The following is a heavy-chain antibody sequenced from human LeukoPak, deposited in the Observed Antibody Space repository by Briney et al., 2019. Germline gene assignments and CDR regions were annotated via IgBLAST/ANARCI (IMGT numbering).Heavy chain of an antibody. CDR1: GYTFTNYG. CDR2: ISAYNGNT. D-gene: IGHD6-25*01. V-gene: IGHV1-18*01. J-gene: IGHJ5*02. Sequence: GASVKVSCKASGYTFTNYGISWVRQAPGQGLEWMGWISAYNGNTNYVQKLQGRVTMTTDTSTSTAYMELRSLRSDDTAMYYCARDHSSGWFDPWGQGTLVTVSS. CDR3: ARDHSSGWFDP.